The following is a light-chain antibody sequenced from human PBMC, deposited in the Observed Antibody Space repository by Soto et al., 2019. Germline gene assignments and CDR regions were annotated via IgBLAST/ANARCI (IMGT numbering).Light chain of an antibody. V-gene: IGKV3-11*01. J-gene: IGKJ1*01. CDR1: QSVSSY. Sequence: EIGFTQSPATLSLSPGERATLSCRASQSVSSYLAWYQQKPGQAPRLLIYDASNRATGIPARFSGSGSGTDFTLTISSLEPEDFAVYYCQQYGSSGTFGQGTKVDIK. CDR2: DAS. CDR3: QQYGSSGT.